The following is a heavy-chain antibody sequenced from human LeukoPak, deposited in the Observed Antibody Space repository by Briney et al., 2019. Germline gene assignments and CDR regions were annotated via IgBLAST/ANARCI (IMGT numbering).Heavy chain of an antibody. CDR2: INPNSGGT. CDR1: GYTFTGYY. CDR3: ARLRLGELSFDY. D-gene: IGHD3-16*02. V-gene: IGHV1-2*06. Sequence: ASVKVSCKASGYTFTGYYMHWVRQAPGQGLDWMGRINPNSGGTNYAQKFQGRVTMTRDTSISTAYMELSRLRSDDTAVYYCARLRLGELSFDYWGQGTLVTVSS. J-gene: IGHJ4*02.